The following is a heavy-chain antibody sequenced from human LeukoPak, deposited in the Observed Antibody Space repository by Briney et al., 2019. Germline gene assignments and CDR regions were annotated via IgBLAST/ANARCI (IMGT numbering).Heavy chain of an antibody. D-gene: IGHD2-2*01. V-gene: IGHV4-61*02. Sequence: SETLSLTCTVSGDSISSASHYWSWLRQPAGKAPEWIGRIYTTETTSYNPSLKTRVTLSLDRSRNQFSLKLSSVTAADTAVYYCARRARYQLHPRRGAFDIWGQGTMVTVSS. CDR1: GDSISSASHY. CDR2: IYTTETT. J-gene: IGHJ3*02. CDR3: ARRARYQLHPRRGAFDI.